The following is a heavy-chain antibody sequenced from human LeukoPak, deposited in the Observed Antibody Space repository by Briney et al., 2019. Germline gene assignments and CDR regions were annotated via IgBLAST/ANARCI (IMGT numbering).Heavy chain of an antibody. CDR2: ISSSSSYI. CDR1: GFTFSSYS. D-gene: IGHD1-20*01. Sequence: GGSLRLSCAASGFTFSSYSMNWVRQAPGKGLEWVSSISSSSSYIYYADSVKGRFTISRDNAKNSLYLQMNSLRAEGTAVYFCAKDPHYNWNYSDYWGQGTLVTVSS. V-gene: IGHV3-21*01. J-gene: IGHJ4*02. CDR3: AKDPHYNWNYSDY.